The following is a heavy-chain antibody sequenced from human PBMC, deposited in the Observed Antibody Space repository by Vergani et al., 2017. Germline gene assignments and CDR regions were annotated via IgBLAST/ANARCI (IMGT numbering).Heavy chain of an antibody. V-gene: IGHV4-30-4*08. D-gene: IGHD2-21*01. CDR1: GGSISSGDHC. CDR3: ARSQGDYWYFDL. CDR2: IFYSGTT. Sequence: QVQLQESGPGVVKPSQTLSLTCAVSGGSISSGDHCWTWIRQRPGKGLEWIGYIFYSGTTYDNPSLKSRVSVSLDTSKNRFSLNLTSVTATDTAVYYCARSQGDYWYFDLWGPGSLVTVSS. J-gene: IGHJ2*01.